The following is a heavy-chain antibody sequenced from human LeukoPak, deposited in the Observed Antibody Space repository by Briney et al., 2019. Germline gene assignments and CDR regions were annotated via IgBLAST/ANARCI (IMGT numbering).Heavy chain of an antibody. J-gene: IGHJ6*03. CDR2: IGALGGST. V-gene: IGHV3-23*01. CDR1: GFTFSRFA. CDR3: AKTGAGYYYMDV. D-gene: IGHD7-27*01. Sequence: GGSLRLSCEASGFTFSRFAMTWVRQAPGKGLEWVSTIGALGGSTNYAASVKGRFTISRDNSKDTLYLQMNNLRAEDTAVYYCAKTGAGYYYMDVWGKGTTVTVSS.